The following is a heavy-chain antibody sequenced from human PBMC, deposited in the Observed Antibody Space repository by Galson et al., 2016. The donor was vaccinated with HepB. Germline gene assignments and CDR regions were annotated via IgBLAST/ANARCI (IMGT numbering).Heavy chain of an antibody. J-gene: IGHJ6*02. D-gene: IGHD1-20*01. Sequence: SLRLSCAASGFTLRSYSMNWVRQAPGKGLEWVSYIDSSGSPISYTDSVKGRFTISRDNAENSLYLQMNSLRDEDTAWYYCARLTGTPQLWYYYYGIDVWGQGTTVTVSS. CDR2: IDSSGSPI. V-gene: IGHV3-48*02. CDR3: ARLTGTPQLWYYYYGIDV. CDR1: GFTLRSYS.